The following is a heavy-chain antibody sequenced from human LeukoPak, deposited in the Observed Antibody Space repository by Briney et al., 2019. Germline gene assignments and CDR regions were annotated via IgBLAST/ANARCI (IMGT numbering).Heavy chain of an antibody. CDR3: ARGSSADTAADFDY. CDR1: GGSISSYY. Sequence: SETLSLTCTVSGGSISSYYWSWIRQPPGKGLEWIGYIYYSGSTNYNPSLKGRVTISVDTSKNQFSLKLSSVTAADTAVYYCARGSSADTAADFDYWGQGTLVTVSS. D-gene: IGHD5-18*01. J-gene: IGHJ4*02. CDR2: IYYSGST. V-gene: IGHV4-59*01.